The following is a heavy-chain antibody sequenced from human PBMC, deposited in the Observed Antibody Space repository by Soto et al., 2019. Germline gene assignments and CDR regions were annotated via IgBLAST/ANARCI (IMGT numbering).Heavy chain of an antibody. CDR3: ARQLGAGIAAAGEIDY. V-gene: IGHV3-33*01. D-gene: IGHD6-13*01. CDR1: GFTFSSYG. Sequence: QVQLVESGGGVVQPGRSLRLSCAASGFTFSSYGMHWVRQAPGKGLEWVAVIWYDGSNKYYADSVKGRFTISRDNSKNTLYLQMNSLRAEDTAVYYGARQLGAGIAAAGEIDYWGQGTLVTVSS. J-gene: IGHJ4*02. CDR2: IWYDGSNK.